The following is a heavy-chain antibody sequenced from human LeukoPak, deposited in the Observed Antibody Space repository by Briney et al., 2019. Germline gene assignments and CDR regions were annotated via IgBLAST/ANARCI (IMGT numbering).Heavy chain of an antibody. CDR1: GFTFSSYW. J-gene: IGHJ4*02. V-gene: IGHV3-74*01. D-gene: IGHD6-19*01. CDR3: STKGQWLADFYY. CDR2: ISSDGRSA. Sequence: GGSLRLSCAASGFTFSSYWIHWVRQAPGKGLVWVSRISSDGRSASYADSVKGRFTISRDNAKNTLYLQMNSLRAEDTAVYYWSTKGQWLADFYYWGQGALVTVSS.